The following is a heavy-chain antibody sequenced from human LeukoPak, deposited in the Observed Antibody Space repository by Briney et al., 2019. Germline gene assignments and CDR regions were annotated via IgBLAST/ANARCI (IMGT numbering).Heavy chain of an antibody. CDR2: IYYSGST. J-gene: IGHJ5*01. CDR1: GGSISSGDYY. D-gene: IGHD4-17*01. Sequence: SETLSLTCTVSGGSISSGDYYWSWIRQPPGKGLEWIGYIYYSGSTYYNPSLKSRVTISVDTSKNQFSLKLSSVTAADTAVYFCARETLTPSRWFDPRGQGTLVTVSS. V-gene: IGHV4-30-4*01. CDR3: ARETLTPSRWFDP.